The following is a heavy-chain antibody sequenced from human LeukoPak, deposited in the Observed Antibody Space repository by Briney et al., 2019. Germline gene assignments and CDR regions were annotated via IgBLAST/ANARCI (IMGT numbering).Heavy chain of an antibody. CDR2: IWYDGSNK. CDR3: AKRVSTGYYYFDY. V-gene: IGHV3-33*06. J-gene: IGHJ4*02. CDR1: GFTFSSYG. Sequence: GGSLRLSCAASGFTFSSYGMHWVRQAPGKGLEWVAVIWYDGSNKYYADSVKGRFTIPRDNSKNTLYLQMNSLRAEDTAVYYCAKRVSTGYYYFDYWGQGTLVTVSS. D-gene: IGHD3-9*01.